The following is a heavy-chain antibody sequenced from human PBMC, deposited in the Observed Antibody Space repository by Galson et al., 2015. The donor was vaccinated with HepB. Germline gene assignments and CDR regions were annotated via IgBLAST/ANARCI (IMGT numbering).Heavy chain of an antibody. D-gene: IGHD6-13*01. J-gene: IGHJ4*02. Sequence: SETLSLTCTVSGGSISSYYWSWIRQPPGKGLEWIGYIYYSGSTNYNPSLKSRVTISVDTSKNQFSLELSSVTAADTAVYYCARHIAAAGTDYWGQGTLVTVSS. CDR2: IYYSGST. CDR3: ARHIAAAGTDY. CDR1: GGSISSYY. V-gene: IGHV4-59*01.